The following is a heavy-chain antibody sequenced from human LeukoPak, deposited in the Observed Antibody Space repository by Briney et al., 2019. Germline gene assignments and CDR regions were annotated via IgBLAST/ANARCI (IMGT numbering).Heavy chain of an antibody. CDR1: GFTFSSYA. J-gene: IGHJ4*02. CDR2: ISGTAGII. Sequence: GGSRRPSCAASGFTFSSYALSWVRQAPGKGLEWVSAISGTAGIIYDADPVKGRFTISRDNSKNTLYLQMNSLRVDDTAVYYCAKGRADAYTFDYWGQGTLVTISS. CDR3: AKGRADAYTFDY. V-gene: IGHV3-23*01. D-gene: IGHD5-24*01.